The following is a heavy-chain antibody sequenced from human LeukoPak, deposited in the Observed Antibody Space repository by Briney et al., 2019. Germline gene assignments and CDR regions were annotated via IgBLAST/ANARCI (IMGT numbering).Heavy chain of an antibody. Sequence: GASVKVSCKASGYTFSTYGITWVRQAPGQGPEWMGWISVQNGNTNYAQKFQSRVTMTTDTSTSTAYMEMRSLRSDDTAVYYCGRDHRAQYYNSRGYVDYWGQGTLVTVSS. CDR3: GRDHRAQYYNSRGYVDY. CDR2: ISVQNGNT. CDR1: GYTFSTYG. D-gene: IGHD3-22*01. J-gene: IGHJ4*02. V-gene: IGHV1-18*01.